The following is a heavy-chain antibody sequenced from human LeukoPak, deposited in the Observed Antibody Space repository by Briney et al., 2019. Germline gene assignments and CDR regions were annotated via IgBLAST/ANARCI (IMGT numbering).Heavy chain of an antibody. J-gene: IGHJ3*02. CDR1: GFTFSSYS. Sequence: GGSLRLSCAASGFTFSSYSMNWVRQAPGKGLEWVSYISSSSSTIYYADSVKGRFTISRDNAKNSLYLQMNSLRAEDTAVYYCAREEETYYYDSSGYHGAFDIWGQGTMVTVSS. CDR3: AREEETYYYDSSGYHGAFDI. CDR2: ISSSSSTI. D-gene: IGHD3-22*01. V-gene: IGHV3-48*01.